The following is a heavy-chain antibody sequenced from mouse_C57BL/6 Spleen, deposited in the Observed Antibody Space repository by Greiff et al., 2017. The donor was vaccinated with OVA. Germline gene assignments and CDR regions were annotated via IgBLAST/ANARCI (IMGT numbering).Heavy chain of an antibody. V-gene: IGHV5-9*01. Sequence: EVKVEESGGGLVKPGGSLKLSCAASGFTFSSYTMSWVRQTPEQRLEWVATISGGGGNTYYPDSVKGRFTISRDNAKNTLYLQMSSLRSEDTALYYCARTGGSSLYYFDYWGQGTTLTVSS. J-gene: IGHJ2*01. CDR2: ISGGGGNT. CDR1: GFTFSSYT. D-gene: IGHD1-1*01. CDR3: ARTGGSSLYYFDY.